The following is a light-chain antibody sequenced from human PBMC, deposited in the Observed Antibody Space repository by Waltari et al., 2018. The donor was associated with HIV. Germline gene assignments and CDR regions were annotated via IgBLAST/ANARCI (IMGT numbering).Light chain of an antibody. CDR1: ENIGNW. Sequence: DIEMTQSPSTLSASVGDTVTITYRTSENIGNWLAWYQMKPGKAPDLLIYRASTLKSGVPSRFSGRGSGTEFALTVRGLQPDDFGTFFCQQYNVYPWTFGQGTRVDLK. V-gene: IGKV1-5*03. CDR2: RAS. J-gene: IGKJ1*01. CDR3: QQYNVYPWT.